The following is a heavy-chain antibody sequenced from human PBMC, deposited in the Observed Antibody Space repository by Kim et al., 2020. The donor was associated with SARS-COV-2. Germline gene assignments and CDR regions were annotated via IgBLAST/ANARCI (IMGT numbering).Heavy chain of an antibody. J-gene: IGHJ4*02. Sequence: SGPTLVNPTQTLILTCTFSGFSLNTRGMCVSWIRQPPGKALEWLARIDWDNDKYYTTSLRTRPTISKDTPKNQVVLTMTNMDPVDKATYYCGRIRCGCSSTGCPAACFDYWGQGTLVTVSS. CDR2: IDWDNDK. CDR1: GFSLNTRGMC. V-gene: IGHV2-70*11. D-gene: IGHD2-2*01. CDR3: GRIRCGCSSTGCPAACFDY.